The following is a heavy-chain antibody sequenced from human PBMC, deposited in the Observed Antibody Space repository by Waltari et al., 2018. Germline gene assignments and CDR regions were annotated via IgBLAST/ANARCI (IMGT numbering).Heavy chain of an antibody. V-gene: IGHV4-38-2*01. D-gene: IGHD2-15*01. CDR2: IYHSGST. Sequence: QVQLLESGPGLVKPSETLSLTCAVSGYSISCGYYWGWIRQPPGKGLEWIGSIYHSGSTYYNPSLKSRVTISVDASKNQFSLKLSSVTAADTAVYYCARLQGRSGGMDYWGQGTLVTVSS. CDR3: ARLQGRSGGMDY. CDR1: GYSISCGYY. J-gene: IGHJ4*02.